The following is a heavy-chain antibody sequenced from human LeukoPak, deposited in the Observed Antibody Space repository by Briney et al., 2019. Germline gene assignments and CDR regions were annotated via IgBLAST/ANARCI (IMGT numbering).Heavy chain of an antibody. CDR2: INPNSGGT. Sequence: ASVKVSCKASGYTFTGYYMHRVRHAPGQGLEWMEWINPNSGGTNYAQKFQGRVTMTRDTSISTGYMELSRLRSDDTAVYYCARGSTLYSSSWHDNWFDPWGQGALVTVSP. CDR1: GYTFTGYY. CDR3: ARGSTLYSSSWHDNWFDP. J-gene: IGHJ5*02. D-gene: IGHD6-13*01. V-gene: IGHV1-2*02.